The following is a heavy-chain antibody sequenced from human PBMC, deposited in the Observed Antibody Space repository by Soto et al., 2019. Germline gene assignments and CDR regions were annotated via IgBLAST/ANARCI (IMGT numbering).Heavy chain of an antibody. V-gene: IGHV4-30-2*01. CDR1: GGSISSGGYS. Sequence: QLQLQESGSGLVKPSQTLSLTCAVSGGSISSGGYSWSWIRQPPGKGLEWIGYIYHSGSTYYNPSLKRRVTISVDRSKNQFSLKLSSVTAADTAVYYGARTIAARPGWFDPWGQGTLVTVSS. CDR3: ARTIAARPGWFDP. J-gene: IGHJ5*02. D-gene: IGHD6-6*01. CDR2: IYHSGST.